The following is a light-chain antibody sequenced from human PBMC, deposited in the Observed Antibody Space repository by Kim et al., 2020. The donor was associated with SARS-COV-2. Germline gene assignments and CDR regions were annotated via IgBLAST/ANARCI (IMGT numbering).Light chain of an antibody. CDR2: TAS. Sequence: EIVMTQSPATLSVSPGERATLSCRASQTVGNNLAWYQQKPGQAPRLLIYTASTRATAFPDRFSGSGSGTEFTLTVSSLQSEDFAVYYCQQYYTWPLTFGGGTKVDIK. V-gene: IGKV3-15*01. J-gene: IGKJ4*01. CDR3: QQYYTWPLT. CDR1: QTVGNN.